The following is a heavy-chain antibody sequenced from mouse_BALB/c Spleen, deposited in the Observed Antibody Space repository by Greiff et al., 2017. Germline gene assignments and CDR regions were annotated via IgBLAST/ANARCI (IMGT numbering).Heavy chain of an antibody. Sequence: VQLKESGAELVKPGASVKLSCTASGFNIKDTYMHWVQQRPEQGLEWIGRIGPANGNTKYDPKFQGKATITADTSSNTAYLQLSSLTSEDTAVYYCASYYGFRKAMDYWGQGTSVTVSS. CDR3: ASYYGFRKAMDY. D-gene: IGHD2-9*01. J-gene: IGHJ4*01. CDR2: IGPANGNT. V-gene: IGHV14-3*02. CDR1: GFNIKDTY.